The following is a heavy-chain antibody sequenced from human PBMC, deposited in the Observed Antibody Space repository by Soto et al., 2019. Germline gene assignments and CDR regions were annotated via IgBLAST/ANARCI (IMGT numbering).Heavy chain of an antibody. CDR1: GGCIRSGDYY. CDR3: ARDGSSLLAPYYYGMDV. V-gene: IGHV4-30-4*01. CDR2: IYYSGST. Sequence: SETLSLTCTVSGGCIRSGDYYWRWIRQPPGKGLGWIGYIYYSGSTYYNPSLKSRVTISVDTSKNQFSLKLSSVTAADTAVYYCARDGSSLLAPYYYGMDVWGQGTTVTVSS. J-gene: IGHJ6*02. D-gene: IGHD6-6*01.